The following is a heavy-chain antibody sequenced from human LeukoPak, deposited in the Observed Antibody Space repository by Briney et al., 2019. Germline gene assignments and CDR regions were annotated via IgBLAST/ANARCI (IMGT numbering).Heavy chain of an antibody. D-gene: IGHD3-10*01. V-gene: IGHV4-4*07. CDR1: GGSISGYY. CDR3: ARDHPPLWFGEYFDL. Sequence: PSETLSLTCTVSGGSISGYYWSWIRQPAGKGLEWIGRIYTSGSTNYNPSLKSRVTMSVDTSKNQFSLKLSSVTAADTAVYYCARDHPPLWFGEYFDLWGRGTLVTVSS. CDR2: IYTSGST. J-gene: IGHJ2*01.